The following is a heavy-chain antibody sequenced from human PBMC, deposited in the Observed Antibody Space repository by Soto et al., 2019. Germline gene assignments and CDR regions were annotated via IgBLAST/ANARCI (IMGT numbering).Heavy chain of an antibody. CDR2: IFPIFGTA. CDR1: EGTFSSNL. D-gene: IGHD3-3*01. Sequence: QVQLVQSGAEVKKPGSWVKVSCRASEGTFSSNLISWGRKAPEQGLEGMEGIFPIFGTANYAQKFQGRVTITADESTSTAYMELSSLRSEDTAVYYCARVGGLYYDFWSGYPNYYFDYWGQGTLVTVSS. CDR3: ARVGGLYYDFWSGYPNYYFDY. V-gene: IGHV1-69*01. J-gene: IGHJ4*02.